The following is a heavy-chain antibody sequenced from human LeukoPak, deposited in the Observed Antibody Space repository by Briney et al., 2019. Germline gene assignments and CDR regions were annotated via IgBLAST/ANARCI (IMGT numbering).Heavy chain of an antibody. CDR2: INPSGGST. CDR3: AREASITMVRGVSLPTTGTADY. V-gene: IGHV1-46*01. CDR1: GYTFTSYY. J-gene: IGHJ4*02. Sequence: ASVKVSCKASGYTFTSYYMHWVRQAPGQGLEWMGIINPSGGSTSYAQKFQGRVTMTRDTSTSTVYMELSSLRSEDTAVYYCAREASITMVRGVSLPTTGTADYWGQGTLVTVSS. D-gene: IGHD3-10*01.